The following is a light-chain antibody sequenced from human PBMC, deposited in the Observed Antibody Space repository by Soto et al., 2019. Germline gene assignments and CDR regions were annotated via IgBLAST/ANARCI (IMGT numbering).Light chain of an antibody. Sequence: QSALTQPPSASGPPGQSVTISCTGTSSDVGGYNYVSWYQQHPGKAPKLMIYEVSKRPSGVPDRFSGSKSGNTASLTVSGLQADDEADYYCSSYAGSNNLGVFGTGTKLTVL. V-gene: IGLV2-8*01. CDR2: EVS. CDR3: SSYAGSNNLGV. J-gene: IGLJ1*01. CDR1: SSDVGGYNY.